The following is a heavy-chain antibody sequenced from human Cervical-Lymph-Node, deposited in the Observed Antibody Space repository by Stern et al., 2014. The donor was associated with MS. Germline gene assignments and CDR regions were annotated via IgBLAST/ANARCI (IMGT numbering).Heavy chain of an antibody. CDR3: ARISLGSGIDY. J-gene: IGHJ4*02. CDR2: INPNSGAT. V-gene: IGHV1-2*02. D-gene: IGHD1-26*01. Sequence: QVQLVQSGAEVKQPGASMKVTCKASENTFTGYYINWVRQAPGQGLEWMGWINPNSGATNYAQRFQDRVSLTSDTSNTLAYMERDRLTSDDTAVYYCARISLGSGIDYWGQGSLVTVSS. CDR1: ENTFTGYY.